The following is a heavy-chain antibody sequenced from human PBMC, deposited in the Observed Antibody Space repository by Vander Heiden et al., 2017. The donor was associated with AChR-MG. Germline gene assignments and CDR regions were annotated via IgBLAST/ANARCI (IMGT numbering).Heavy chain of an antibody. CDR3: ARGTGGLDY. CDR2: ISYDGSNK. J-gene: IGHJ4*02. V-gene: IGHV3-30-3*01. CDR1: GFPFSSYA. D-gene: IGHD3-16*01. Sequence: QVQLVESGGGVVQPGRSLRLSCAASGFPFSSYAMHWVRQAPGKGLEWVAVISYDGSNKYYADSVKGRFTISRDNSKNTLYLQMNSLRAEDTAVYYCARGTGGLDYWGQGTLVTVSS.